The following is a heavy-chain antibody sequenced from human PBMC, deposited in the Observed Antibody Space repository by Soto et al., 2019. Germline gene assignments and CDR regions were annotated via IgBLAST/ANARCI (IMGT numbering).Heavy chain of an antibody. Sequence: ASVKVSCKASGYTFSGYYMHWVRQAPGQGLEWMGWINPNSGGTNYAQKFQGRVTMTRDTSISTAYMELSRLRSDDAAVYYCARALYCSAGSCSPLRGMDVWGLGTTVTVSS. J-gene: IGHJ6*02. CDR2: INPNSGGT. V-gene: IGHV1-2*02. CDR1: GYTFSGYY. D-gene: IGHD2-15*01. CDR3: ARALYCSAGSCSPLRGMDV.